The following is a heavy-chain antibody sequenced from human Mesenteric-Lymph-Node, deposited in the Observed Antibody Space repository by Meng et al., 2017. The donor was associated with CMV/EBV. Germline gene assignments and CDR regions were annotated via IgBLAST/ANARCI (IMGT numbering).Heavy chain of an antibody. J-gene: IGHJ4*02. Sequence: GGGRLKPSETLSGKCGVYGGSFSGYYWNWIRQSPEKGLEWIGEINHSGSTTYNPSFSSRIIISVDTSTNQISLNMSFVTAADTAVYYCARGSSYDIVTGYFDYWGQGALVTVSS. D-gene: IGHD3-9*01. V-gene: IGHV4-34*01. CDR2: INHSGST. CDR3: ARGSSYDIVTGYFDY. CDR1: GGSFSGYY.